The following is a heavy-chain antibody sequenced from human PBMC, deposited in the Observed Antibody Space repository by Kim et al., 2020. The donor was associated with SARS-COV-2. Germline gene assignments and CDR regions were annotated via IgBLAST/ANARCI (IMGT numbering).Heavy chain of an antibody. Sequence: GGSLRLSCAASGFTFSNAWMSWVRQAPGKGLEWVGRIKSKTDGGTTDYAAPVKGRFTISRDDSKNTLYLQMNSLKTEDTAVYYCTTDRYMIVVPIAIWTNDAFDIWGQGTMVTVSS. J-gene: IGHJ3*02. V-gene: IGHV3-15*01. CDR1: GFTFSNAW. CDR2: IKSKTDGGTT. CDR3: TTDRYMIVVPIAIWTNDAFDI. D-gene: IGHD3-22*01.